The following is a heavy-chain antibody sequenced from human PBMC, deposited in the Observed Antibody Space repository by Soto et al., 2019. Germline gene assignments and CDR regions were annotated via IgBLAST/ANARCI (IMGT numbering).Heavy chain of an antibody. CDR3: ARDLVIRYFDCLSYYYYYGMDV. Sequence: QVQLVESGGGVVQPGRSLRLSCAASGFTFSSYGMHWVRQAPGKGLEWVAVIWYDGSNKYYADSVKGRFSISRDNSKNTLYLQMNSLRAEDTAVYYCARDLVIRYFDCLSYYYYYGMDVWGQATTVTVSS. CDR2: IWYDGSNK. V-gene: IGHV3-33*01. D-gene: IGHD3-9*01. J-gene: IGHJ6*02. CDR1: GFTFSSYG.